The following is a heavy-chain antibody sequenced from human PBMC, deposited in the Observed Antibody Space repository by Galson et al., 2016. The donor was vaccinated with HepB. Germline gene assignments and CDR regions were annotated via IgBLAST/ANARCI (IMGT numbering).Heavy chain of an antibody. V-gene: IGHV3-7*01. CDR3: ARDATRGGDFDY. CDR1: GFTFTNYW. Sequence: SLRLSCAASGFTFTNYWMSWVRQAPGKGLEWVAQINQDANEKYYVDSVKGRFTISRDNAKNSLYLQMNSLRAEDTAVYYRARDATRGGDFDYWAQGTLVIVSS. CDR2: INQDANEK. J-gene: IGHJ4*02. D-gene: IGHD2-21*01.